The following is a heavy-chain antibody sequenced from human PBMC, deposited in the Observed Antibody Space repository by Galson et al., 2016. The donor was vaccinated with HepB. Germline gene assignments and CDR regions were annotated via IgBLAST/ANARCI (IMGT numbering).Heavy chain of an antibody. Sequence: PALVKPTQTLTLTCTFSGFSLSTRGMCVTWIRQPPGKALEWLALIDWDDDKYYSTALKTRPTISKDTSKKQVVLTMTNMDPVDTATYYCARTLSPTQYSSGWGYFDYWGQGTLVTVSS. CDR1: GFSLSTRGMC. D-gene: IGHD6-19*01. CDR2: IDWDDDK. V-gene: IGHV2-70*01. J-gene: IGHJ4*02. CDR3: ARTLSPTQYSSGWGYFDY.